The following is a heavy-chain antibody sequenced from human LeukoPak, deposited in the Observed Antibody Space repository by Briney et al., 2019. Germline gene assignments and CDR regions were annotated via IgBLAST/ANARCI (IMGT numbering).Heavy chain of an antibody. J-gene: IGHJ5*02. Sequence: NPSETLSLTCTVSGGSISSSSYYWGWIRQPPGKGLEWIGSIYYSGSTYYNPSLKSRVTISVDTSKNQFSLKLSSVTAADTADCASRDYNYPNWFDPWGQGTLVTVSS. CDR2: IYYSGST. V-gene: IGHV4-39*01. CDR3: RDYNYPNWFDP. D-gene: IGHD5-24*01. CDR1: GGSISSSSYY.